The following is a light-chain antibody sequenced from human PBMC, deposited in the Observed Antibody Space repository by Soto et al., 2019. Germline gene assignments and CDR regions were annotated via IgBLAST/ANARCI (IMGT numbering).Light chain of an antibody. J-gene: IGKJ1*01. CDR2: GAS. Sequence: EIVLTQSPGTLSLSPGERAILSCRASQTIRSNSFAWYQQKPGQAPRLLIFGASTRATGVPDRVSGSGSGTDFTLAISRLEPEDFAVYYCQPYANSPWTFGQGTKVEIK. V-gene: IGKV3-20*01. CDR1: QTIRSNS. CDR3: QPYANSPWT.